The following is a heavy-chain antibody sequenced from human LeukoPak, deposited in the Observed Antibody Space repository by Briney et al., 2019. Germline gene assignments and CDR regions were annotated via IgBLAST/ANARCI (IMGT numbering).Heavy chain of an antibody. CDR2: IYSDNT. Sequence: GGSLRLSCTVSGFTVSSNSMSWVRQAPGKGLEWVSFIYSDNTHCSDSVKGRFTISRDNSKNSLYLQMNSLRAEDTAVYYCNYYDSSGYLPLDAFDIWGQGTMVTVSS. J-gene: IGHJ3*02. CDR1: GFTVSSNS. D-gene: IGHD3-22*01. V-gene: IGHV3-53*01. CDR3: NYYDSSGYLPLDAFDI.